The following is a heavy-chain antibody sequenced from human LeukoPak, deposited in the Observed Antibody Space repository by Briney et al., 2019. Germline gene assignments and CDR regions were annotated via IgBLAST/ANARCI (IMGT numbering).Heavy chain of an antibody. CDR3: ASARENYDILTGYYKGGSFDY. V-gene: IGHV4-4*02. D-gene: IGHD3-9*01. CDR1: GGSISSSYW. CDR2: MYHSGST. J-gene: IGHJ4*02. Sequence: PSETLSLTCAVSGGSISSSYWWTWVRQPPGKGLEWIGEMYHSGSTNYNPSLKSRVTISVDKSKNQVSLKLSSVTAADTAVYYCASARENYDILTGYYKGGSFDYWGQGTLVTVSA.